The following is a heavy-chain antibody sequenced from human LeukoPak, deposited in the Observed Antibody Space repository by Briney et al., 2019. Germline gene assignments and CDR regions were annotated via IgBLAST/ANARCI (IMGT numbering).Heavy chain of an antibody. D-gene: IGHD6-6*01. CDR3: ARGDIAARLND. J-gene: IGHJ4*02. CDR2: INHSGST. CDR1: GFTFDDYG. V-gene: IGHV4-34*01. Sequence: GSLRLSCEGSGFTFDDYGMTWVRQAPGKGLEWIGEINHSGSTSYNPSLKSRVTISVDTSKNQFSLKLSSVTAADTALYYCARGDIAARLNDWGQGTLVTVSS.